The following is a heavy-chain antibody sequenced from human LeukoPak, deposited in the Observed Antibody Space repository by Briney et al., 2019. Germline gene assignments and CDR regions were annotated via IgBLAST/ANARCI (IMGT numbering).Heavy chain of an antibody. CDR3: AKDRWLPGPFGY. CDR2: ISYDGSNK. CDR1: GFTFSSYG. J-gene: IGHJ4*02. V-gene: IGHV3-30*18. D-gene: IGHD5-12*01. Sequence: PGGSLRLSCAASGFTFSSYGMHWVRQAPGKGLEWVAVISYDGSNKYYADSVKGRFTISRDNSKNTLYLQMNSLRAEDTAVYYCAKDRWLPGPFGYWGQGTLVTVSS.